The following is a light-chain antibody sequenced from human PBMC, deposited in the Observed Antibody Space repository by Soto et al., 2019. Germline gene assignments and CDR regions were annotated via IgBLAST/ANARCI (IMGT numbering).Light chain of an antibody. J-gene: IGKJ5*01. CDR1: QSVSSY. V-gene: IGKV3-11*01. Sequence: EDVLSQSLAALSLSPGERATLSCRASQSVSSYLAWYQQKPGQAPRLLIYDASNRATGIPARFSGSGSGTDFTLTISSLEPEDFAVYYCQQRSNWPPITFGQGTRLEIK. CDR3: QQRSNWPPIT. CDR2: DAS.